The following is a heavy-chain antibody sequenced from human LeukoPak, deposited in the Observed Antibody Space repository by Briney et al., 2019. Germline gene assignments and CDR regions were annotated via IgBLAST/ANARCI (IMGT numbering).Heavy chain of an antibody. J-gene: IGHJ6*03. CDR3: ARVSTVVRGTMYYFYHYYMDV. Sequence: SETLSLTCAVYGGSFSGYYWTWIRQPPGKGLEWIGYIYYSGSTNYNPSLKSRVTISIDTSKNQFSLKLRSVTAADTAVYYCARVSTVVRGTMYYFYHYYMDVWGKGTTVTVSS. V-gene: IGHV4-59*01. CDR2: IYYSGST. CDR1: GGSFSGYY. D-gene: IGHD3-10*01.